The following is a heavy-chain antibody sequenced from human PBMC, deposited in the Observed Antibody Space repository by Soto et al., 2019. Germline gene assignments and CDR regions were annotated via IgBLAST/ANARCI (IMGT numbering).Heavy chain of an antibody. CDR3: ARVERETATTVVDAFDI. J-gene: IGHJ3*02. Sequence: QVQLQQWGAGLLKPSETLSLTCAVYGGFVSSGSYYWSWIRQPPGKGLEWIGEMSHSGGTHFNPSRKRRVTITVDTSKNQFSLKMSSVTAAETALYYCARVERETATTVVDAFDIWGPGTMVTDSS. CDR2: MSHSGGT. D-gene: IGHD1-1*01. CDR1: GGFVSSGSYY. V-gene: IGHV4-34*01.